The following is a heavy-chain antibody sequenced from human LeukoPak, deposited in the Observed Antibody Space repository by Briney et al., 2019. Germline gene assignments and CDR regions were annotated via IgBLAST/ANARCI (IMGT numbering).Heavy chain of an antibody. CDR3: ARGGGIGDFWSGLYYYYYMDV. D-gene: IGHD3-3*01. V-gene: IGHV3-48*04. J-gene: IGHJ6*03. CDR1: GFTFSSYS. CDR2: ISSSSSTI. Sequence: QPGGSLRLSCAASGFTFSSYSMNWVRQAPGEGLEWVSYISSSSSTIYYADSVKGRFTISRDNAKNSLYLQMNSLRAEDTAVYYCARGGGIGDFWSGLYYYYYMDVWGKGTTVTVSS.